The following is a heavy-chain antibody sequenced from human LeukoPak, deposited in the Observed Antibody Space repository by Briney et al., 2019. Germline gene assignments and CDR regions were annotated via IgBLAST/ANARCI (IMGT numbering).Heavy chain of an antibody. V-gene: IGHV1-8*03. CDR1: GYTFTSYD. CDR2: MNPDSGNT. CDR3: ARGLEDTSGRSWWYFDN. Sequence: ASVKVSCKASGYTFTSYDINWVRQATGQGLEWMGWMNPDSGNTGYAQNFQGRVTITRNTSISTVYMELSSLRSEDTAVYYCARGLEDTSGRSWWYFDNWGQGTLVTVSS. D-gene: IGHD6-19*01. J-gene: IGHJ4*02.